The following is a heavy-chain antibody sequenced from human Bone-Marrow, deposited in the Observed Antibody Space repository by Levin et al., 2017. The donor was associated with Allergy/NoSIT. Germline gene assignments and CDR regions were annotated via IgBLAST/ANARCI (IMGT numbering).Heavy chain of an antibody. V-gene: IGHV3-30*18. CDR2: ISYDGSIT. CDR3: AKERHNSGSTDAFDI. Sequence: QAGGSLRLSCAASGFIFSDYAMHWVRQIPAKGLEWVAFISYDGSITDYADSVKGRFAISRDTSTNTLYLQMNTLRPDDTGVYYCAKERHNSGSTDAFDIWGQGTMATVSS. CDR1: GFIFSDYA. J-gene: IGHJ3*02. D-gene: IGHD3-10*01.